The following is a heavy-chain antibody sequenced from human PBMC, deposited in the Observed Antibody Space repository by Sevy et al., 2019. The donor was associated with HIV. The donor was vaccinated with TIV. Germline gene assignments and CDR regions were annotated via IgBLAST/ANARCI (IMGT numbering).Heavy chain of an antibody. Sequence: ASVKVSCKASGYIFGIYDISWVRQAPGQGLEWMGWITPYSGDTNYAQKLQGRVTMTTDTSTCTSYMELGSLTSDDAGVYYCARGRAPDNGRYYFDSWAQGTLVTVSS. CDR2: ITPYSGDT. V-gene: IGHV1-18*01. D-gene: IGHD1-26*01. CDR3: ARGRAPDNGRYYFDS. J-gene: IGHJ4*02. CDR1: GYIFGIYD.